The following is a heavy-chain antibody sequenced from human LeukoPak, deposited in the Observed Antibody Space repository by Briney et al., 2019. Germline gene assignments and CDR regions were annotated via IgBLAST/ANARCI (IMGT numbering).Heavy chain of an antibody. J-gene: IGHJ4*02. D-gene: IGHD3-22*01. Sequence: ASVKVSCXASGYTFTSYGISWVRQALGQGLEWMGWISAYNGNTNYAQKLQGRVTMTTDTSTSTAYMELRSLRSDDTAVYYCARLGDGYYYDSSGYPPDYWGQGTLVTVSS. V-gene: IGHV1-18*01. CDR1: GYTFTSYG. CDR3: ARLGDGYYYDSSGYPPDY. CDR2: ISAYNGNT.